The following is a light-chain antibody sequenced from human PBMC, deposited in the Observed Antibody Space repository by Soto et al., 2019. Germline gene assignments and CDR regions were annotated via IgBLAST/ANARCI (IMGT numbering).Light chain of an antibody. V-gene: IGKV1-5*03. J-gene: IGKJ1*01. CDR3: QQYNSSWT. CDR2: KAS. Sequence: DIQMTQSHSTLSASVGARVTITCRASQNIFGWLAGYQQKPGKAPKLLIYKASSLESGVPSRFSGSGSGTEFTLTISSLQPDDFATYYCQQYNSSWTFGEGTKVEIK. CDR1: QNIFGW.